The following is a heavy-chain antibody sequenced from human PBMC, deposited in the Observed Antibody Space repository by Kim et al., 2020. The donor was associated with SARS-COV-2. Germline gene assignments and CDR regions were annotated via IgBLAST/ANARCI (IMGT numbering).Heavy chain of an antibody. CDR1: GGTFSSYA. J-gene: IGHJ4*02. V-gene: IGHV1-69*13. CDR2: IIPIFGTA. CDR3: ARAAYCGGDCYSGFDY. D-gene: IGHD2-21*02. Sequence: SVKVSCKASGGTFSSYAISWVRQAPGQGLEWMGGIIPIFGTANYAQKFQGRVTITADESTSTAYMELSSLRSEDTAVYYCARAAYCGGDCYSGFDYWGQGTLVTVSS.